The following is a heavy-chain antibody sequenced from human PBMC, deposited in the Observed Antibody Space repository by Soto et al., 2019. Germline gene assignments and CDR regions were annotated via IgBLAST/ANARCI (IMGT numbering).Heavy chain of an antibody. V-gene: IGHV3-72*01. CDR3: ARDSSGGSGSYDY. CDR1: GFTFSDHY. Sequence: GGSLRLSCAASGFTFSDHYMDWVRQAPGKGLEWVGRTRNKANSYITEYAASVKGRFTISRYDSKNSLYLQMNSLKTEDTAVYYCARDSSGGSGSYDYWGQGTLVTVSS. D-gene: IGHD3-10*01. CDR2: TRNKANSYIT. J-gene: IGHJ4*02.